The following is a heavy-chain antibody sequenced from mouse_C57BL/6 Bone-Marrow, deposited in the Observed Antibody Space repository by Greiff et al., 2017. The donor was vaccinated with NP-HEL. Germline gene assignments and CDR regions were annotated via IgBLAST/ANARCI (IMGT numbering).Heavy chain of an antibody. CDR2: INPNYGTT. CDR1: GYSFTDYN. J-gene: IGHJ2*01. CDR3: ARSSFITTVVATPFDY. D-gene: IGHD1-1*01. Sequence: VQLQQSGPELVKPGASVKISCKASGYSFTDYNMNWVKQSHGKSLEWIGVINPNYGTTSYNQKFKGKATLTVDQSSSTAYMQLNSLTSEDSAVYYCARSSFITTVVATPFDYWGQGTTLTVSS. V-gene: IGHV1-39*01.